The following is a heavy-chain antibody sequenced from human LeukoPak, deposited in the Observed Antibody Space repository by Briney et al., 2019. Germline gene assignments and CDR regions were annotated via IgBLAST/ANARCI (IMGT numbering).Heavy chain of an antibody. Sequence: PGRSLRLSCAASGFTFDDYAMHWVRQAPWRGLEWVSGISWNSGSIGYADSVKGRFTIFRENAKNSLYLQMNSLRAGDTAVYYCARGSDSSGSPDAFDIWGQGTMVTVSS. CDR3: ARGSDSSGSPDAFDI. D-gene: IGHD3-22*01. J-gene: IGHJ3*02. CDR2: ISWNSGSI. V-gene: IGHV3-9*01. CDR1: GFTFDDYA.